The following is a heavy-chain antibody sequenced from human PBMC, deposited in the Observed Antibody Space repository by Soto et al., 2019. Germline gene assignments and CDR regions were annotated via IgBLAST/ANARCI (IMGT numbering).Heavy chain of an antibody. Sequence: PSETLSLTCTVSGGSISSYYWSWIRQPPGKGLAWIGYIYYSGSTNYNPSLKSRVTISVDTSKNQFSLKLSSVTAADTAVYYCARRWGRTFDYWGQGTLVTVSS. V-gene: IGHV4-59*08. D-gene: IGHD7-27*01. CDR2: IYYSGST. CDR3: ARRWGRTFDY. J-gene: IGHJ4*02. CDR1: GGSISSYY.